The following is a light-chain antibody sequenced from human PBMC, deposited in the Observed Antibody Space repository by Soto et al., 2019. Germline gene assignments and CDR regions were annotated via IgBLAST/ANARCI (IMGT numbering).Light chain of an antibody. CDR2: GAS. CDR3: QQYDSSPNT. J-gene: IGKJ2*01. Sequence: EIVLTQSPGTLSLSPGERVTLSCRASQSVSSSYLAWYQQKPGQAPSLLIYGASSRATGIPDRFSGSGSGTDFTLTISRLEPEDFAVYYCQQYDSSPNTFGQGTKLEIK. V-gene: IGKV3-20*01. CDR1: QSVSSSY.